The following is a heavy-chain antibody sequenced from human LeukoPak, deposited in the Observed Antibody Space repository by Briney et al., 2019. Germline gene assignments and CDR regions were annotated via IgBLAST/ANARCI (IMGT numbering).Heavy chain of an antibody. CDR3: ARQPKSGSYFDY. CDR1: GYTFTSYD. D-gene: IGHD1-26*01. CDR2: MNPNSGNT. V-gene: IGHV1-8*01. Sequence: ASVKVSCKASGYTFTSYDINWVRQATGQGLEWMGWMNPNSGNTGYAQKFQGRVTMTRNTSISTAYMELSRLRSDDTAVYYCARQPKSGSYFDYWGQGTLATVSS. J-gene: IGHJ4*02.